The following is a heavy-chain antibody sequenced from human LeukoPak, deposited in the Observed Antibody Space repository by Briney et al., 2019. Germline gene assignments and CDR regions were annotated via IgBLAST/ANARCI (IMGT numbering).Heavy chain of an antibody. CDR1: GGSISNYY. CDR2: IYYSGNT. CDR3: ARGGYYGSGNDFRFDP. J-gene: IGHJ5*02. V-gene: IGHV4-39*07. Sequence: PSETLSLTCTVSGGSISNYYWGWIRQAPGKGLEWIGSIYYSGNTYYNSSLKSRVTISVDTSKNQFSLKLSSVTAADTAVYYCARGGYYGSGNDFRFDPWGQGTLVTVSS. D-gene: IGHD3-10*01.